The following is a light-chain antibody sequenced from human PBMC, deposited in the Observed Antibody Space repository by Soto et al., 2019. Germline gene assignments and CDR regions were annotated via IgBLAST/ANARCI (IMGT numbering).Light chain of an antibody. CDR1: SGHSGYI. V-gene: IGLV4-60*02. Sequence: QPVLTQSSSASASLGSSVKLTFTLSSGHSGYIIAWHQQQPGKAPRYLMKLEGSGSYNKGSGVPDRFSGSSSGADRYLTISNLQFEDEADYYCETWDINTQIFGGGTQLTVL. J-gene: IGLJ7*01. CDR2: LEGSGSY. CDR3: ETWDINTQI.